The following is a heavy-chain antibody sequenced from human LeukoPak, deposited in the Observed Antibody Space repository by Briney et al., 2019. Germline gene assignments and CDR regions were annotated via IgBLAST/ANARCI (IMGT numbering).Heavy chain of an antibody. CDR2: INPNSGGT. J-gene: IGHJ3*02. V-gene: IGHV1-2*02. CDR3: ARGGIPHSSGGTLDAFDI. CDR1: GYTFTGYY. D-gene: IGHD6-19*01. Sequence: GASVKVSCKASGYTFTGYYMHWVRQAPGQGLEWMGWINPNSGGTNYAQKFQGRVTMTRDTSISTAYMELSRLRSVDTAVYYCARGGIPHSSGGTLDAFDIWGQGTMVTVSS.